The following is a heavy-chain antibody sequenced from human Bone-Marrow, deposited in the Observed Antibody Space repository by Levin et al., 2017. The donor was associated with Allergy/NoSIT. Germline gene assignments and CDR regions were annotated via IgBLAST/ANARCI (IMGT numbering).Heavy chain of an antibody. CDR3: ARMGYYTAARSREYFLR. V-gene: IGHV2-70*16. D-gene: IGHD3-3*01. CDR2: IDWDDDK. CDR1: GFSLSTSGVC. Sequence: QTLSLTCTLSGFSLSTSGVCMSWVRQPPGKALEWLARIDWDDDKFYNTSLKTRLTISKDTSKNQVVLTMTNMDPVDTATYYCARMGYYTAARSREYFLRGGQGTPVTVS. J-gene: IGHJ1*01.